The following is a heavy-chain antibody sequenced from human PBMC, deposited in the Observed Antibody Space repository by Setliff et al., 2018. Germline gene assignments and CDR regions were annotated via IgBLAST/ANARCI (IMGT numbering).Heavy chain of an antibody. D-gene: IGHD3-3*01. J-gene: IGHJ6*03. CDR3: ARMSGFQYIDV. CDR1: GGSISNSNYF. Sequence: TSETLSLTCTVSGGSISNSNYFWGWVRQPPGKGLEWIGSVSYTGSTYYNPSLKSRVTISLDTSKNQFSLSLTSVTAEDTAVYYCARMSGFQYIDVWDKGTTVTVSS. CDR2: VSYTGST. V-gene: IGHV4-39*07.